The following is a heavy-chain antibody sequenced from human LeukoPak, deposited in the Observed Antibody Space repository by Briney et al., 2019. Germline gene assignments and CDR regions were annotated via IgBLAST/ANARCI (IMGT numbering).Heavy chain of an antibody. V-gene: IGHV1-8*01. CDR1: GYTFTSYD. Sequence: ASVKVSCKASGYTFTSYDINWARQATGQGLEWMGWMNPNSGNTGYAQKFQGRVTMTKNTSISTAYMELSSLRSEDTAVYCCARGKLLTPFDFWGQGTLVTVSS. CDR3: ARGKLLTPFDF. J-gene: IGHJ4*02. CDR2: MNPNSGNT.